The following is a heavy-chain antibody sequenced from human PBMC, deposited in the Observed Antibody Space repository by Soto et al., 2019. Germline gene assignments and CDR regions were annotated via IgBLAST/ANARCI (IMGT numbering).Heavy chain of an antibody. V-gene: IGHV4-39*01. CDR1: GGSITSSAFY. D-gene: IGHD3-16*02. CDR3: VCLSTNYHAVDV. CDR2: IHYSGNT. Sequence: QLQESGPGLVKPSETLSLTCTVSGGSITSSAFYWGWIRQPPGKGLEWIGNIHYSGNTYYNPSIKSRVTISVDTSKNQLSLKLSSVTAADTAVYSCVCLSTNYHAVDVWGQGTTVPVSS. J-gene: IGHJ6*02.